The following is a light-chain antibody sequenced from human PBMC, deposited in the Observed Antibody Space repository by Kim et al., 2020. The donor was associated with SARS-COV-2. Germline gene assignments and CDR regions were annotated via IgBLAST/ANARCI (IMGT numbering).Light chain of an antibody. J-gene: IGKJ4*01. CDR2: WAS. V-gene: IGKV4-1*01. CDR1: QSVLYSSNNKNY. CDR3: QQYYSTPH. Sequence: RATINCKSSQSVLYSSNNKNYLAWYQQKPGQPPKLLIYWASTRESGVPDRFSGSGSGTDFTLTISSLQAEDVAVYYCQQYYSTPHFGGGTKVEIK.